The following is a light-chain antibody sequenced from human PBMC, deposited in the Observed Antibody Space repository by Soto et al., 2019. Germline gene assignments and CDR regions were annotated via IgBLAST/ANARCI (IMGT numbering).Light chain of an antibody. V-gene: IGKV1-5*01. CDR3: QQFDTFFWT. CDR1: QTIDNW. J-gene: IGKJ1*01. Sequence: DIQMTQSPSTLSASVGDRVTITCRASQTIDNWLAWYQQKPGKAPKLLIYDTSRLETGVPSRFSGSGSGTDFTLTITGLQPDDFATYYCQQFDTFFWTFGPGTRVEIK. CDR2: DTS.